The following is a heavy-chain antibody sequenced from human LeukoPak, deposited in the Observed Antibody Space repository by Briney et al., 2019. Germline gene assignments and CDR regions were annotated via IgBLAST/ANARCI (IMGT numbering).Heavy chain of an antibody. V-gene: IGHV3-23*01. CDR3: ARTRDSTVSGYFDY. J-gene: IGHJ4*02. D-gene: IGHD2/OR15-2a*01. Sequence: GGSLRLSCAASGLTFSRFAMSWVRQAPGKGLEWVSGIGGSGGMTYYADSVKGRFTISRDNSKNTLYLQVISLRAEDTAVYFCARTRDSTVSGYFDYWGQGTLVTVSS. CDR1: GLTFSRFA. CDR2: IGGSGGMT.